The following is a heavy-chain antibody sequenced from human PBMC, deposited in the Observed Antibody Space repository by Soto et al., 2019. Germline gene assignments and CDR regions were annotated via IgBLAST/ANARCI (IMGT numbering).Heavy chain of an antibody. Sequence: EASVKVSCKASGYTFTSYDINWVRQATGQGLEWMGWMNPNSGNTGYAQKFQGRVTMTRNTSISTAYMELSSLRSEDTAVYYCAKHSIMNYYDSSGYSTFDYWGQGTLVTVSS. D-gene: IGHD3-22*01. CDR1: GYTFTSYD. CDR2: MNPNSGNT. J-gene: IGHJ4*02. V-gene: IGHV1-8*01. CDR3: AKHSIMNYYDSSGYSTFDY.